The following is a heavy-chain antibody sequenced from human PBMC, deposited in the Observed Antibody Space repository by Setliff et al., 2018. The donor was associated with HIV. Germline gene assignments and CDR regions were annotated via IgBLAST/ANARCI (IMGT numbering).Heavy chain of an antibody. J-gene: IGHJ3*01. CDR2: IHTSGST. V-gene: IGHV4-61*02. Sequence: PSETLSLTCSVSGGSVSSVNYYWSWIRQPAGRGLEWMGRIHTSGSTNYNPSLTTRVTLSVDTSKNQFFLKLTSLSAADTAVYYCARDRIEVVVDGPHDVFDVWGRGTTVTVSS. CDR1: GGSVSSVNYY. CDR3: ARDRIEVVVDGPHDVFDV. D-gene: IGHD2-15*01.